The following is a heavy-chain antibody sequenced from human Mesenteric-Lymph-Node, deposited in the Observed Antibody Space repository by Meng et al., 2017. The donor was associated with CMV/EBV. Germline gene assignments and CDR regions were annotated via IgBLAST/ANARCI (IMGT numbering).Heavy chain of an antibody. CDR2: INSDGTST. V-gene: IGHV3-74*01. CDR1: GFTFSSYW. J-gene: IGHJ6*02. D-gene: IGHD6-6*01. CDR3: ARARRYSSSPRPYYYYYYGMDV. Sequence: GESLKISCAASGFTFSSYWMHWVRQAPGKGLVWVSRINSDGTSTSYADSVKGRFTISRDNARNTLYLQMNSLRAEDTAVYYCARARRYSSSPRPYYYYYYGMDVWGQGTTVTVSS.